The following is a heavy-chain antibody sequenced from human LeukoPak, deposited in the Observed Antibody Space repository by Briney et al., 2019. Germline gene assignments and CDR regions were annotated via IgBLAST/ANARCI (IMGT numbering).Heavy chain of an antibody. CDR1: GYIFTELS. CDR2: FNPEDGET. D-gene: IGHD4-17*01. Sequence: GASVKVSCKVSGYIFTELSMHWVRQAPGQGLEWMGGFNPEDGETFYAQKFQGRVNMTEDTSTDTAYMELSSLSYDDTAVYYCATDGAGDYLNHWGQGTLVTFSS. J-gene: IGHJ4*02. CDR3: ATDGAGDYLNH. V-gene: IGHV1-24*01.